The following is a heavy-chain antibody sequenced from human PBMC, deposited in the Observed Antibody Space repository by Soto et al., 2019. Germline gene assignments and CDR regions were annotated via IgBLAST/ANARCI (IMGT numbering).Heavy chain of an antibody. CDR2: IYYSGSA. V-gene: IGHV4-39*01. J-gene: IGHJ4*02. D-gene: IGHD3-3*01. CDR3: ARQGSDFWSGYYLDY. Sequence: SETLSLTCTVSGGSISSTIYYWGWIRQPPGKGLEWIGRIYYSGSAYYNPSLKSRVTISADTSKNQFSLKLTSLTAADTAVYYCARQGSDFWSGYYLDYWGQGTLVTVSS. CDR1: GGSISSTIYY.